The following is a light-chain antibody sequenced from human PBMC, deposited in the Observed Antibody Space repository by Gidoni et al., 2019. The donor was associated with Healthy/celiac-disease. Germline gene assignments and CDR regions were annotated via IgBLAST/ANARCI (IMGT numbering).Light chain of an antibody. CDR2: GAS. CDR1: QSVSSNY. CDR3: QRYGRSPPWT. V-gene: IGKV3-20*01. Sequence: EIVLTQSPGTLSLSPGERATLFCRASQSVSSNYLAWYQQIPGQAPRLLIYGASSRATGIPHRFSGSGSGTDFTLTISRLEPEDFAVYFCQRYGRSPPWTFGQGTKVEIK. J-gene: IGKJ1*01.